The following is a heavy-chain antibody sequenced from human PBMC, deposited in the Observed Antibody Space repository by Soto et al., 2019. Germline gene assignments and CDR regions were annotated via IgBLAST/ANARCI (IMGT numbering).Heavy chain of an antibody. CDR2: VSGSGGNT. CDR1: GFTFSNYA. J-gene: IGHJ4*02. D-gene: IGHD6-13*01. Sequence: VPLLASGGGLVQPGGSLRLSCAASGFTFSNYAMSWVRQAPGKGLEWVSAVSGSGGNTYYADAVQGRFTISRDNSKNMLNLQMNSLRAEDTAVYYCAKLNLFVSAAAGRGPFDYWGQGTLVTVSS. CDR3: AKLNLFVSAAAGRGPFDY. V-gene: IGHV3-23*01.